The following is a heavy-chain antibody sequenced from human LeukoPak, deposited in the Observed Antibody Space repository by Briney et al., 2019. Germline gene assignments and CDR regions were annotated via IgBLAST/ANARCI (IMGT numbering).Heavy chain of an antibody. CDR3: ASRMRVLYFDY. CDR1: GGSISSSSYY. CDR2: IYYSGST. J-gene: IGHJ4*02. V-gene: IGHV4-39*01. Sequence: SETLSLTCTVSGGSISSSSYYWGWIRQPPGKGLEWIGSIYYSGSTYYNPSLKSRVTISVDTSKNQFSLKLSSVTAADTAVYYCASRMRVLYFDYWGQGTLVTVSS. D-gene: IGHD2-8*01.